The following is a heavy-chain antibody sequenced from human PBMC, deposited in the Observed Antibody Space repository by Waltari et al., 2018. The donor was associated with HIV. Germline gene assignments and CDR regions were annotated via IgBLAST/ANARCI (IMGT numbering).Heavy chain of an antibody. D-gene: IGHD6-6*01. Sequence: QVQLVQSGAEVKKPGASVKVSCKASGYTFTGYYMHWVRQAPGQGLEWMGGINPNSGGTNYAQKFQGRVTMTRDTSISTAYMELSRLRSDDTAVYYCATALYSSSSAGSIDYWGQGTLVTVSS. J-gene: IGHJ4*02. CDR1: GYTFTGYY. V-gene: IGHV1-2*02. CDR2: INPNSGGT. CDR3: ATALYSSSSAGSIDY.